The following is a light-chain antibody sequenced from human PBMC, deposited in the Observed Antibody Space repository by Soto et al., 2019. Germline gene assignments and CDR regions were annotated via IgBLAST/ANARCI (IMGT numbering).Light chain of an antibody. CDR2: SAS. J-gene: IGKJ1*01. V-gene: IGKV3-20*01. Sequence: EVVLTQSPGTLSLSPGERATLSCRASRTVDGNYLAWYHQKPGQPPRLLIHSASTRAPGIPDRFSASGAGTDFTLTISRLEPDDFATYYCQQYNYFWAFGQGTRVEIK. CDR1: RTVDGNY. CDR3: QQYNYFWA.